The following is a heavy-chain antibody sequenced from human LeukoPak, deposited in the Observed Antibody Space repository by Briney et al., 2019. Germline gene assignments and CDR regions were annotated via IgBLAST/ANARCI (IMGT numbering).Heavy chain of an antibody. CDR1: GYTFTGYG. CDR3: ARYYYGSGSYYYYGMDV. J-gene: IGHJ6*02. D-gene: IGHD3-10*01. Sequence: ASVKVSCKASGYTFTGYGISWVRQAPGQGLEWMGWISAYNGNTNYAQKLQGRVTMTTDTSTSTAYTELRSLRSDDTAVYYCARYYYGSGSYYYYGMDVWGQGTTVTVSS. V-gene: IGHV1-18*01. CDR2: ISAYNGNT.